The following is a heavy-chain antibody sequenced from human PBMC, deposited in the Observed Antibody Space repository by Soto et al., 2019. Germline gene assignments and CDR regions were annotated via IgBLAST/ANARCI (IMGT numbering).Heavy chain of an antibody. V-gene: IGHV3-49*03. CDR2: IRSKAYGGTT. J-gene: IGHJ6*02. CDR1: GFTFGDYA. D-gene: IGHD6-19*01. Sequence: GGSLRLSCTASGFTFGDYAMSWFRQAQGKGLEWVGFIRSKAYGGTTEYAASVKGIFTISRDDSKSIAKLQMNSLKTADTAVYYCTRGYSSGWYSDCYYGMDVWGQGTTVTVSS. CDR3: TRGYSSGWYSDCYYGMDV.